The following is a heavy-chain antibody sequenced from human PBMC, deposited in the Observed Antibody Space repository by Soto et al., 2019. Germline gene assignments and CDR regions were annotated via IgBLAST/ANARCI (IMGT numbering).Heavy chain of an antibody. CDR3: ASRQGTVTTRRTPGYYYGMDV. CDR1: GGTFSSYA. V-gene: IGHV1-69*12. J-gene: IGHJ6*02. Sequence: QVQLVQSGAEVKKPGSSVKVSCKASGGTFSSYAISWVRQAPGQGLEWMGGIIPIFGTANYAQKFQGRVTITADESTSTAYMELSSLRSEDTAVYYCASRQGTVTTRRTPGYYYGMDVWGQGTTVTVSS. D-gene: IGHD4-17*01. CDR2: IIPIFGTA.